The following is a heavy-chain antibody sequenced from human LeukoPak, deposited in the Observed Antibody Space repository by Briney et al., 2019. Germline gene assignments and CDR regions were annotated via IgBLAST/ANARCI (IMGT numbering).Heavy chain of an antibody. Sequence: SETLSLTCTVSGGSISSGSYFWSWIRQPAGKGLEWIGRIYTSGNTNYNPSLKSRVTMSVDTSKNQFSLKLSSVTAADTAVYYCATESIAAAGTGGFDYWGQGTLVTVSS. V-gene: IGHV4-61*02. CDR1: GGSISSGSYF. D-gene: IGHD6-13*01. J-gene: IGHJ4*02. CDR2: IYTSGNT. CDR3: ATESIAAAGTGGFDY.